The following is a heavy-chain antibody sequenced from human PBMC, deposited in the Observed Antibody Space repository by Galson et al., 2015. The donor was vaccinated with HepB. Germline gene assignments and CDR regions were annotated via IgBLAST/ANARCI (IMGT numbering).Heavy chain of an antibody. CDR2: IIPIFGTA. V-gene: IGHV1-69*13. J-gene: IGHJ3*02. D-gene: IGHD3-3*01. CDR1: GGTFSSYA. CDR3: ARGAYYDFWSGYPVHSFDI. Sequence: SVKVSCKASGGTFSSYAISWVRQAPGQGLEWMGGIIPIFGTANYAQKFQGRVTITADESTSTAYMELSSLRSEDTAVYYCARGAYYDFWSGYPVHSFDIWGQGTMVTVSS.